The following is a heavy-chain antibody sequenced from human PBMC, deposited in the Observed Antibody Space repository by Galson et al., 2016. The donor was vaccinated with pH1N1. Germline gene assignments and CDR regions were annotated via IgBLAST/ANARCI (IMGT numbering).Heavy chain of an antibody. D-gene: IGHD1-26*01. V-gene: IGHV4-61*09. Sequence: TLSLTCTVSGGSISSGSYYWSWIRQPAGKGLEWIGYIYTSGSTNYNPSLKSRVIISVDTSKNQFSLKLSSVTAADTAVYYCARVVTWELEYYFDYWGQGTLVTVSS. J-gene: IGHJ4*02. CDR2: IYTSGST. CDR1: GGSISSGSYY. CDR3: ARVVTWELEYYFDY.